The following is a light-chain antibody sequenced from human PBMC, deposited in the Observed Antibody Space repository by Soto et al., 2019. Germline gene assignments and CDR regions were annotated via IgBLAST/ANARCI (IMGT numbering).Light chain of an antibody. V-gene: IGKV3-20*01. J-gene: IGKJ1*01. CDR1: QSVASSY. CDR3: QQFGSSRT. Sequence: EIVLTQSPGTLSLSPGERATLSCRTSQSVASSYLAWYQQKPGQAPWLLIYGASSRATGIPDRFSGSASGTDFTLTISRLEPEDFAVYYCQQFGSSRTFGQGTKVEIK. CDR2: GAS.